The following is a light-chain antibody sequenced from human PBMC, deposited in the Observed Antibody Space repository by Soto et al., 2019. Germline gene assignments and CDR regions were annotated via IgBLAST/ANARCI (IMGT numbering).Light chain of an antibody. CDR2: DAS. V-gene: IGKV3-11*01. CDR3: QQRSYGFT. J-gene: IGKJ3*01. Sequence: EIVLTQSPATLSLSPGERATLSCRASQSVSSYLAWYQQKPGQAPRLLIYDASNRATGIPARFSGSGSGTDFTLTISSLEPEDFAVYYCQQRSYGFTFGHGAKVDIK. CDR1: QSVSSY.